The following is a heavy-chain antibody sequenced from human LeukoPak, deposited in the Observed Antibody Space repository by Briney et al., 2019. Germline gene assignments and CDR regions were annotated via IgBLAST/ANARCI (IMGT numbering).Heavy chain of an antibody. V-gene: IGHV3-53*01. Sequence: GGSLRLSCAASGFTFNSLWMSWVRQAPGKGLEWGSGIYSGGSTYYTESVKGRFTIYRDNSKNTLYLQMNSLRAEDTAVYYCARDRLAAAGSGNYYYYYGMDVWGQGTTVTVSS. CDR1: GFTFNSLW. CDR2: IYSGGST. D-gene: IGHD6-13*01. J-gene: IGHJ6*02. CDR3: ARDRLAAAGSGNYYYYYGMDV.